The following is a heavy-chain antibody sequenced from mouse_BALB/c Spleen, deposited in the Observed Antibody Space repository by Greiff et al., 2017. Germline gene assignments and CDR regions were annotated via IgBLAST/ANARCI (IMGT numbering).Heavy chain of an antibody. CDR3: ARSSGFPAWFAY. Sequence: EVMLVESGAELVKPGASVKLSCTASGFNIKDTYMHWVKQRPEQGLEWIGRIDPANGNTKYDPKFQGKATITADTSSNTAYLQLSSLTSEDTAVYYWARSSGFPAWFAYRGQGTLVTVSA. V-gene: IGHV14-3*02. CDR2: IDPANGNT. CDR1: GFNIKDTY. D-gene: IGHD3-1*01. J-gene: IGHJ3*01.